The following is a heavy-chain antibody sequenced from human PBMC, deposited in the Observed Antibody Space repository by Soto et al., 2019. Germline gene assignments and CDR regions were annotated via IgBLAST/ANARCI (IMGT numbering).Heavy chain of an antibody. CDR1: GFTFSGYW. V-gene: IGHV3-7*01. Sequence: PGGSLRLSCAASGFTFSGYWMSWVRQPPGKGLEWVANIKQDGSEKNYVDSVKGRFTISRDNAKKSLYLQMNSLRAEDTAVYYCARDQGYGDYDYWGQGTQVTVSS. J-gene: IGHJ4*02. CDR3: ARDQGYGDYDY. D-gene: IGHD4-17*01. CDR2: IKQDGSEK.